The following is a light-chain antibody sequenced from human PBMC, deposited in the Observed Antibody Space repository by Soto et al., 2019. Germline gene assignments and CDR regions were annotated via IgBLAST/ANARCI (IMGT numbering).Light chain of an antibody. CDR3: QQRHNWLT. CDR2: DTS. CDR1: QSVGSD. J-gene: IGKJ4*01. Sequence: ESVLTQSPGTLSLSPGERATLSCRASQSVGSDLAWYQQKPGQAPRLLIYDTSNRATGIPARFSGSGSGTDFTLTISSLGSEDSGIYYCQQRHNWLTFGGGTKVDIK. V-gene: IGKV3-11*01.